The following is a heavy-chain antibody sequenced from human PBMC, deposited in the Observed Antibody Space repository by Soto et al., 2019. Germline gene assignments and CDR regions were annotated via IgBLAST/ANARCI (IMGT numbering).Heavy chain of an antibody. V-gene: IGHV3-7*03. CDR2: IKQDGSEK. Sequence: PGGSLRLSCAASGFTFSSYWMSWVRQAPGKGLEWVANIKQDGSEKYYVDSVKGRFTISRDNAKNSLYLQMNSLRAEDTAVYYCARDAPTYYDFWSGIDAFDIWGQGTMVTVSS. CDR3: ARDAPTYYDFWSGIDAFDI. D-gene: IGHD3-3*01. J-gene: IGHJ3*02. CDR1: GFTFSSYW.